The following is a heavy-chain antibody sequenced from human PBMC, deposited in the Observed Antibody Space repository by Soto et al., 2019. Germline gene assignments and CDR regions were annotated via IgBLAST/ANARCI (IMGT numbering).Heavy chain of an antibody. J-gene: IGHJ4*02. Sequence: GGSLRLSCAASGFTFSNYAMSWVRQAPGKALEWVSSINIVGGNTNYADSVRGRLTMSRDDSKNTVFLQMNSLRAEDTAIYYCTKNYYFDSWGQGTLVTVSS. CDR2: INIVGGNT. V-gene: IGHV3-23*01. CDR1: GFTFSNYA. CDR3: TKNYYFDS.